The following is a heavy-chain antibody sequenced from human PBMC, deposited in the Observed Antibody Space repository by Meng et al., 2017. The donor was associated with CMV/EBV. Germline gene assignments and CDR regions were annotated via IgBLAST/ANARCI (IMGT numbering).Heavy chain of an antibody. D-gene: IGHD2-15*01. CDR3: ARGWLLGFDY. V-gene: IGHV3-7*04. CDR2: VKQDGSEK. CDR1: GFTFSSYW. J-gene: IGHJ4*02. Sequence: GESLKISCAASGFTFSSYWMSWVRQAPGKGLEWVANVKQDGSEKYYVDSVKGRFTISRDNAKSSLYLQMNSLRAEDTAVYYCARGWLLGFDYWGQGTLVTVSS.